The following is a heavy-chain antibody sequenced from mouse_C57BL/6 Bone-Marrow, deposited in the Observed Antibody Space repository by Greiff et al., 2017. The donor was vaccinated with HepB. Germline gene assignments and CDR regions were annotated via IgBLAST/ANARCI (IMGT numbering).Heavy chain of an antibody. D-gene: IGHD2-3*01. J-gene: IGHJ2*01. CDR3: ARSRWLLPGY. V-gene: IGHV3-6*01. CDR1: GYSITSGYY. CDR2: ISYDGSN. Sequence: EVKLQESGPGLVKPSQSLSLTCSVTGYSITSGYYWNWIRQFPGNKLEWMGYISYDGSNNYNQSLKNRISITRDTSKNQFFLKLNSVTTEDTATYYSARSRWLLPGYWGQGTTLTVSS.